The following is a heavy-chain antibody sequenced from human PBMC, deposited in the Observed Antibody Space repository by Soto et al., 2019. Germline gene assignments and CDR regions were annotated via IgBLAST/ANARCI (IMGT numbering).Heavy chain of an antibody. CDR2: ISGSGGST. V-gene: IGHV3-23*01. D-gene: IGHD6-19*01. CDR1: GFTFSSYA. J-gene: IGHJ6*03. Sequence: GGSLRLSCAASGFTFSSYAMSWVRQAPGKGLEWVSAISGSGGSTYYADSVKGRFTISRDNSKNTLYLQMNSLRAEDTAVYYCAKGQQWLVPLYYYYYMDVWGKGTTVTVSS. CDR3: AKGQQWLVPLYYYYYMDV.